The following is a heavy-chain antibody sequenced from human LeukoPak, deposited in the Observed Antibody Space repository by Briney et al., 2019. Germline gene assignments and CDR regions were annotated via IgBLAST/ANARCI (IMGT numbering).Heavy chain of an antibody. CDR3: ARAGGLRIAVAPIDY. D-gene: IGHD6-19*01. CDR2: LYSGGGT. V-gene: IGHV3-53*01. J-gene: IGHJ4*02. CDR1: GFTVSSNY. Sequence: GGSLRLSCAASGFTVSSNYMTWVRQTPGKGLEWVSTLYSGGGTFYADSVKGRFSISRDNSKNTLDLHMSNLRAEDTAVYYCARAGGLRIAVAPIDYWGQGTLVTVSS.